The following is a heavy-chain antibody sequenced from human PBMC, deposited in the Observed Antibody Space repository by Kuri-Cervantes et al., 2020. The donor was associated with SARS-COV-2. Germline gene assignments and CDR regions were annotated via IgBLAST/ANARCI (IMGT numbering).Heavy chain of an antibody. V-gene: IGHV3-30-3*01. CDR2: ISSDGGNK. CDR1: GFTFSSHA. J-gene: IGHJ2*01. D-gene: IGHD3-22*01. Sequence: GESLKISCEVSGFTFSSHAMHWVRPAPGKGLEWVAVISSDGGNKYYADSVRGRFTISRDNSKNTLYLRLNTLRAGDTAVYHCAREYVYDTTGYFYWYFDLWGRGTLVTVSS. CDR3: AREYVYDTTGYFYWYFDL.